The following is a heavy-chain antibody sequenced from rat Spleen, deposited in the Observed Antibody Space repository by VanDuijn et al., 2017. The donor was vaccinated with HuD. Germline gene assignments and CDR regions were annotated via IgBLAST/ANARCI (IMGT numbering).Heavy chain of an antibody. J-gene: IGHJ2*01. V-gene: IGHV2-4*01. Sequence: QVQLKESGPALVQPSQTLSLTCTVSGFSLTSYGVSWVRQPPGKGLEWMGVIWTDGNTEYNSALKSRLSISRDTSKSQVFLKMNSLQTEDTATYYCARDDTYYGYNPLDYWGQGVMVTVSS. CDR3: ARDDTYYGYNPLDY. D-gene: IGHD1-9*01. CDR1: GFSLTSYG. CDR2: IWTDGNT.